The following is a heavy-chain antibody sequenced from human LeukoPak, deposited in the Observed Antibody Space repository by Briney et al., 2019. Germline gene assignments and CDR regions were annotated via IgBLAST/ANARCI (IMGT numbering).Heavy chain of an antibody. Sequence: QPGGSLRLSCAASGFSFISYSMNWVRQAPGKGLEWVSVIYSGGSTYYADSVKGRFTISRDNSKNTLYLQMNSLRAEDTAVYYCARDWIPLIAPRPYFDYWGQGTLVTVSS. V-gene: IGHV3-66*01. CDR2: IYSGGST. CDR1: GFSFISYS. J-gene: IGHJ4*02. CDR3: ARDWIPLIAPRPYFDY. D-gene: IGHD6-6*01.